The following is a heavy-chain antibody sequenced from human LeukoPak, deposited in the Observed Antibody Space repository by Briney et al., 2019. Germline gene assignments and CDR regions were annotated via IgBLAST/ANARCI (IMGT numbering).Heavy chain of an antibody. Sequence: GGSLRLSCAASGFXFSTYYVNWVRQAPGKGLKWVSCISSSSTYIYYADSVRGRFAISRDNAKNSLYLQMNSLRAEDTAVYYCARESHGSFDYWGQGSLVTVSS. CDR1: GFXFSTYY. J-gene: IGHJ4*02. V-gene: IGHV3-21*01. CDR3: ARESHGSFDY. CDR2: ISSSSTYI.